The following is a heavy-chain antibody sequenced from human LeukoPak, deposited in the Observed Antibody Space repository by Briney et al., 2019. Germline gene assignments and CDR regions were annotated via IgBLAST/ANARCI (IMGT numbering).Heavy chain of an antibody. D-gene: IGHD3-22*01. CDR2: ISYDGSNK. CDR1: GFTFSNYA. CDR3: ARDFYDSNSYYCGY. Sequence: GGPLRLSCAASGFTFSNYAMHWVRQAPGKGLEWVAVISYDGSNKYYGDSVKGRFTISRDNSKNTLYLQMNSLRAEDTAKYYCARDFYDSNSYYCGYWGQGALVTVSS. V-gene: IGHV3-30*04. J-gene: IGHJ4*02.